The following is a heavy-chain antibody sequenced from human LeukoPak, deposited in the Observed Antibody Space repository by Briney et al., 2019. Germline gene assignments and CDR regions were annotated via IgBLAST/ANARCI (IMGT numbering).Heavy chain of an antibody. Sequence: GGSLRLSCEVSGFTFSSYHMNWVRQAPGKGLEWVASISSSGSYIYYADSMTGRCTIPRDSAKNSLYLQMDSLRAEDTAMYYCARRATTERGHSYGLDYWGQGTLVTVSS. CDR2: ISSSGSYI. J-gene: IGHJ4*02. CDR3: ARRATTERGHSYGLDY. D-gene: IGHD5-18*01. V-gene: IGHV3-21*01. CDR1: GFTFSSYH.